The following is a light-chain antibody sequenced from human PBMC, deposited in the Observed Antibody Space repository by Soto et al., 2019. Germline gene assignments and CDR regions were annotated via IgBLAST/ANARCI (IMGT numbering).Light chain of an antibody. CDR1: SSDVGGYNY. J-gene: IGLJ1*01. CDR3: TSYEGSNNFFYV. V-gene: IGLV2-8*01. CDR2: EVS. Sequence: QSALTQPPSASGSPGQSVTISCTGTSSDVGGYNYVSWYQQHPGKAPKLMIYEVSKRPSGVPDRFSGSKSGNTASLAGSGLQAEDEADYSCTSYEGSNNFFYVFGTGTKVTVL.